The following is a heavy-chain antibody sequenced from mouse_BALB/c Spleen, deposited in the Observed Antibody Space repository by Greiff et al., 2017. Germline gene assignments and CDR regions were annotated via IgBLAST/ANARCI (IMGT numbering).Heavy chain of an antibody. CDR3: ARGRYGNPASFDY. CDR1: GYAFSSYW. D-gene: IGHD2-10*02. V-gene: IGHV1-80*01. J-gene: IGHJ2*01. Sequence: VQLKQSGAELVRPGSSVKISCKASGYAFSSYWMNWVKQRPGQGLEWIGQIYPGDGDTNYNGKFKGKATLTADKSSSTAYMQLSSLTSEDSAVYFCARGRYGNPASFDYWGQGTTLTVSS. CDR2: IYPGDGDT.